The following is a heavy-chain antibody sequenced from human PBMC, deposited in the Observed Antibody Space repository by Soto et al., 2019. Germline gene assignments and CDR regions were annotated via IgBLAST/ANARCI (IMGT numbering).Heavy chain of an antibody. CDR2: IWYDGSNK. J-gene: IGHJ3*02. V-gene: IGHV3-33*01. D-gene: IGHD1-26*01. Sequence: QVQLVESGGGVVQPGRSLRLSCAASGFTFSSYGMHWVRQAPGKGLEWVAVIWYDGSNKYYADSVKGRFTISRDNSKNTLYLQMNSLRAEDTAVYYCARDHREWELLLDDAFDIWGQGTMVTVSS. CDR3: ARDHREWELLLDDAFDI. CDR1: GFTFSSYG.